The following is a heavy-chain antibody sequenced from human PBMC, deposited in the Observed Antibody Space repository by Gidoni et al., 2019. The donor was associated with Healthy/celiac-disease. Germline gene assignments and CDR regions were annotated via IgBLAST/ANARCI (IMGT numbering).Heavy chain of an antibody. J-gene: IGHJ3*02. V-gene: IGHV3-74*01. CDR1: GFTFSSYW. CDR3: ARPVSSRAFDI. CDR2: INRDGRCT. Sequence: EVQLVESGGGFVQPGGSLRLSGAPSGFTFSSYWTHWVRHAPGRGLVWVSRINRDGRCTSYADSVKGRFTISRDNAKTTLYLQMNSLRAEDTAVYYCARPVSSRAFDIWGQGTMVTVSS.